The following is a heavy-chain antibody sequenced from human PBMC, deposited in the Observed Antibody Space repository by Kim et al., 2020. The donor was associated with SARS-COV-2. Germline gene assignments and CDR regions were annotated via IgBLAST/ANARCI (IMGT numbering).Heavy chain of an antibody. V-gene: IGHV1-3*01. CDR3: AREAMVRGYNWFDP. Sequence: SQKFQGRVTITRDTSASTAYMELSSLRSEDTAVYYCAREAMVRGYNWFDPWGQGTLVTVSS. J-gene: IGHJ5*02. D-gene: IGHD3-10*01.